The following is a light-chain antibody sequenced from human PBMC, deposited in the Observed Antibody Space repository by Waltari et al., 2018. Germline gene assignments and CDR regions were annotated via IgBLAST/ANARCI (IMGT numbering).Light chain of an antibody. V-gene: IGKV4-1*01. CDR3: QQYYSTPWT. Sequence: DIVMNQSPDSLSVSLGERATINCRSSQSVLYTSLNKNYLAWYQQKPGQPPKLLIYWASTRETGVPDRFSGSGSGTDFTLTISSLQAEDVAVYYCQQYYSTPWTFGQGTQVEVK. CDR1: QSVLYTSLNKNY. J-gene: IGKJ1*01. CDR2: WAS.